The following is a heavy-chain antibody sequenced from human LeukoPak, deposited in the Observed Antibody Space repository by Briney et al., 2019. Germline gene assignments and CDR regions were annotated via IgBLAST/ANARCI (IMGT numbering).Heavy chain of an antibody. J-gene: IGHJ4*02. CDR1: GYTFTGYY. V-gene: IGHV1-2*02. CDR2: INPNSGGT. D-gene: IGHD1-26*01. Sequence: ASVKVSCKASGYTFTGYYMHWVRQAPGQGLEWMGWINPNSGGTNYAQKFQGRVTMTRDTSISTAYMELSRLRSDDTAVYYCARDSIVGVTAGFDYWGQGTLVTVSS. CDR3: ARDSIVGVTAGFDY.